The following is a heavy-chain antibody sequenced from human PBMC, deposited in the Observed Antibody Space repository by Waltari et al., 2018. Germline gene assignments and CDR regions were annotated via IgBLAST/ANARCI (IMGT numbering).Heavy chain of an antibody. D-gene: IGHD4-17*01. Sequence: QVQLVQSGAEVKKPGASVKVSCKTSGYTFRDFGIRWVRQAPGQGLEWMGWITAYNGNTNYAQNFQGRLTMTTDTATTTAHMELTSLRSDDTAVYYCARELQGYGDYQGGDYWGQGTLVTVSS. CDR2: ITAYNGNT. CDR3: ARELQGYGDYQGGDY. J-gene: IGHJ4*02. V-gene: IGHV1-18*01. CDR1: GYTFRDFG.